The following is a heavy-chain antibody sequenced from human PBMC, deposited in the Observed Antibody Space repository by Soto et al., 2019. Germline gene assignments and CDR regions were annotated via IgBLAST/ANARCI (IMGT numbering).Heavy chain of an antibody. Sequence: ASVKVSCKASGYTFTSYDINWVRQATGEGLEWMGWMNPNSGNTGYAQKFQGRVTMTRNTPISTAYMELSSLRSEDTAVYYCARGLYSSSWYYYYYYGMDVWGQGATVTVYS. CDR1: GYTFTSYD. J-gene: IGHJ6*02. CDR3: ARGLYSSSWYYYYYYGMDV. D-gene: IGHD6-13*01. V-gene: IGHV1-8*01. CDR2: MNPNSGNT.